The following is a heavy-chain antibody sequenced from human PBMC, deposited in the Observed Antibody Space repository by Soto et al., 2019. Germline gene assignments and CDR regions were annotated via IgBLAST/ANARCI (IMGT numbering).Heavy chain of an antibody. V-gene: IGHV4-30-4*01. CDR1: GASIISADHY. CDR3: ARAPGWSKWEPWFFDV. J-gene: IGHJ2*01. Sequence: QVEMQESGPGLVQPSLTLSLACTVSGASIISADHYWNWVRQAPGKGLEWIGFFHLSGTTDYNPSLKGRVYMSVDTSENQLYLQLNSVTAADTAVYYCARAPGWSKWEPWFFDVWGRGILVTVSS. D-gene: IGHD1-26*01. CDR2: FHLSGTT.